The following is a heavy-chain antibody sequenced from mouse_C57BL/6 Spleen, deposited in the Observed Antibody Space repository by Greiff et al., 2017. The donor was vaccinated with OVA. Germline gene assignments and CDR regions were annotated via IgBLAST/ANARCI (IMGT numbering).Heavy chain of an antibody. Sequence: QVQLQQPGAELVRPGTSVKLSCKASGYTFTSYWMHWVKQRPGQGLEWIGVIDPSDSYTNYNQKLKGKATLTLDTSSSTAYMQLSNLTSDDSAVYYCASSTGTWFAYWGQGTLVTVSA. CDR3: ASSTGTWFAY. CDR1: GYTFTSYW. CDR2: IDPSDSYT. V-gene: IGHV1-59*01. J-gene: IGHJ3*01. D-gene: IGHD4-1*01.